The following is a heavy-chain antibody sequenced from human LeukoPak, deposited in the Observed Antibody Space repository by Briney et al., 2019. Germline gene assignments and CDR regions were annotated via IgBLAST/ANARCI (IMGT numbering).Heavy chain of an antibody. J-gene: IGHJ4*02. CDR1: GFTFSSYW. CDR3: ARDRYISRSWGYDFDY. CDR2: IKQDGGEK. Sequence: GGSLRLSCVASGFTFSSYWMSWVRQAPGKGLEWVANIKQDGGEKYYVDSVKGRFTISRDNAKNSLYLQMNSLRAEDTAVYYCARDRYISRSWGYDFDYWGQGTLVTVSS. V-gene: IGHV3-7*01. D-gene: IGHD6-13*01.